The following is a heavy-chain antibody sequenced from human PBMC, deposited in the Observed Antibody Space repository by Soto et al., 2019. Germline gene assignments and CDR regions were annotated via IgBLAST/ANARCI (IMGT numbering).Heavy chain of an antibody. J-gene: IGHJ4*02. V-gene: IGHV3-30-3*01. D-gene: IGHD6-6*01. CDR3: ARDRGSSSSKGYFDY. CDR1: GFTFSAYA. Sequence: QVQLVESGGGVVQPGRSLRLSCAASGFTFSAYAMHWVRQAPGKGLEWVAVISYDGTNKYYADSVKGRFTISRDSSKNTLYLQMNSLRAEDTAVYYCARDRGSSSSKGYFDYWGQGTLVTVSS. CDR2: ISYDGTNK.